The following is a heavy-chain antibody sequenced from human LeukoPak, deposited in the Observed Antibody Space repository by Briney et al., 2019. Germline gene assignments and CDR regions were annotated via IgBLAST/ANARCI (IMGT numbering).Heavy chain of an antibody. CDR3: ARELGDYLWGSYRYTGIREGVRFDY. Sequence: EASVKVSCKASGYNFTSYGITWVRQAPGQGLEWMGWISAYNGNTNYAQKLQGRVTMTTDTSTSTAYMELRSLRSDDTAVYYCARELGDYLWGSYRYTGIREGVRFDYWGQGTLVTVSS. D-gene: IGHD3-16*02. V-gene: IGHV1-18*01. CDR2: ISAYNGNT. CDR1: GYNFTSYG. J-gene: IGHJ4*02.